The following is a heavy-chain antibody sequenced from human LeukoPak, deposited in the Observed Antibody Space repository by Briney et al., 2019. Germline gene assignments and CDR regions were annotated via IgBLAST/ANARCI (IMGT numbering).Heavy chain of an antibody. V-gene: IGHV1-69*13. CDR1: GGTFSSYA. CDR2: IIPIFGTA. J-gene: IGHJ3*02. D-gene: IGHD4-17*01. CDR3: ARDRATVTTGGDAFDI. Sequence: SVNVSCKASGGTFSSYAISWVRQAPGQGLEWMGGIIPIFGTANYAQKFQGRVTITADESTSTAYMELSSLRSEDTAVYYCARDRATVTTGGDAFDIWGQGTMVTVSS.